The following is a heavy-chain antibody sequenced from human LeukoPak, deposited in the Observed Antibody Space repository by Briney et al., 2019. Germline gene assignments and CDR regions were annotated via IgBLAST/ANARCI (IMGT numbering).Heavy chain of an antibody. Sequence: GASVKVSCKASGYTFTSYGISWVRQAPGQGLEWMGWINAYNGNTNYAQKLQGRVTMTTDTSASTAYMELRSPISDDTAVYYCARDGSGRSSTFDCWGQGTLVTVSS. J-gene: IGHJ4*02. CDR2: INAYNGNT. D-gene: IGHD2-15*01. CDR1: GYTFTSYG. V-gene: IGHV1-18*01. CDR3: ARDGSGRSSTFDC.